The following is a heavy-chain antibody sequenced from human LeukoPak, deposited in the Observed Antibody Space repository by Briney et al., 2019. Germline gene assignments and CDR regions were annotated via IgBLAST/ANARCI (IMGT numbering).Heavy chain of an antibody. Sequence: SETLSLTCTVSGGSISSSSYYWGWIRQPPGKGLEWIGSIYYSGSTYYNPSLKSRVTISVDTSKNQFSLKLSSVTAADTAVYYCARVSATGPFDPWGQGTLVTVPS. D-gene: IGHD5-12*01. V-gene: IGHV4-39*07. J-gene: IGHJ5*02. CDR1: GGSISSSSYY. CDR2: IYYSGST. CDR3: ARVSATGPFDP.